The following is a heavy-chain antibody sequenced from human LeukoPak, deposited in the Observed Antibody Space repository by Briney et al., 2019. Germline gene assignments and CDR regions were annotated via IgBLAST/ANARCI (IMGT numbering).Heavy chain of an antibody. CDR3: ALTYYYDSSGYYFDY. D-gene: IGHD3-22*01. CDR1: GYTFTGYY. V-gene: IGHV1-2*02. Sequence: EASVKVSCKASGYTFTGYYMHWVRQAPGQGLEWMGWINPNSGGTNYAQKFQGRVTMTRDTSINTAYMELSRLRSDDTAVYYCALTYYYDSSGYYFDYWGQGTLVTVSS. CDR2: INPNSGGT. J-gene: IGHJ4*02.